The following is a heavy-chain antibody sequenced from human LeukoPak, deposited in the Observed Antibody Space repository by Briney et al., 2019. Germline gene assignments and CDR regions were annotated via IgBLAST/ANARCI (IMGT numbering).Heavy chain of an antibody. J-gene: IGHJ4*02. CDR2: ISTSSYYI. D-gene: IGHD1-26*01. Sequence: GGSLRLSCAASGFTFSSYAMSWVRQAPGKGLEWVSSISTSSYYIYYADSVKGRFTISRDNAKDSLYLQMNSLRAEDTAVYYCARESGSYDYWGQGTLVTVSS. V-gene: IGHV3-21*01. CDR1: GFTFSSYA. CDR3: ARESGSYDY.